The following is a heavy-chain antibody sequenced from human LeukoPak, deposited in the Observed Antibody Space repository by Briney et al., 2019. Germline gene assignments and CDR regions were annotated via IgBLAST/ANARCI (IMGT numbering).Heavy chain of an antibody. J-gene: IGHJ4*02. D-gene: IGHD3-10*01. Sequence: PGRSLRLSCAASGFTLSGSAMHCVPEASGKGLEWVCRMRSKANSSATAYAASVKGRFTIYRDDSKNTAYLQMNSLKTEDTAVYYCTYGSGEVDYWGQGTLVTVSS. CDR1: GFTLSGSA. CDR2: MRSKANSSAT. CDR3: TYGSGEVDY. V-gene: IGHV3-73*01.